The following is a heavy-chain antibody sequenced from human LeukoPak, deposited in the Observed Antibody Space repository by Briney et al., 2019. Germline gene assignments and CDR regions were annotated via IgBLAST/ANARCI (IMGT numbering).Heavy chain of an antibody. Sequence: GGSLRLSCAASVFTFSSYSMNWVRQAPGKGLEWVSYISSSSSTIYYADSVKGRFTISRDNAKNSLYLQMNSLRAEDTAVYCCATGYGSGSFFVYWGQGTLVTVSS. CDR1: VFTFSSYS. CDR3: ATGYGSGSFFVY. D-gene: IGHD3-10*01. CDR2: ISSSSSTI. V-gene: IGHV3-48*01. J-gene: IGHJ4*02.